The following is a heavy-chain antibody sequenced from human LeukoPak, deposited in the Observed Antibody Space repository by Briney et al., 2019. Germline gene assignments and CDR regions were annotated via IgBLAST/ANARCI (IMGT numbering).Heavy chain of an antibody. CDR1: GYTFTSYY. CDR3: ARLVATIRYYMDV. CDR2: INPSGGST. Sequence: GASVKVSCKASGYTFTSYYMHWVRQAPGQGLEWMGIINPSGGSTSYAQKFQGRVTMTRDMSTSTVYMELSRLRFDDTAVYYCARLVATIRYYMDVWGKGTTVTVSS. V-gene: IGHV1-46*01. J-gene: IGHJ6*03. D-gene: IGHD5-12*01.